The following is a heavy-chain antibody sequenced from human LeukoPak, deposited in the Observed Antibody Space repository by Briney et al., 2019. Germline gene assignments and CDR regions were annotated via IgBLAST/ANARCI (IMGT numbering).Heavy chain of an antibody. CDR3: ARAESGYSYGPDAFDI. J-gene: IGHJ3*02. CDR2: IYYSGST. CDR1: GGSISSYY. Sequence: SETLSLTCTVSGGSISSYYWSWIRQPPGKGLEWIGYIYYSGSTNYNPSLESRVTISVDTSKNQFSLKLSSVTAADTAVYYCARAESGYSYGPDAFDIWGQGTMVTVST. D-gene: IGHD5-18*01. V-gene: IGHV4-59*01.